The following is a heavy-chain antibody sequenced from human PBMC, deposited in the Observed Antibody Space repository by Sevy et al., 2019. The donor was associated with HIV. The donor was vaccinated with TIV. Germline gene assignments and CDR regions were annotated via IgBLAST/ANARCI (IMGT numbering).Heavy chain of an antibody. CDR1: GFTFSSYV. CDR2: ISGSGGST. Sequence: GGSLRLSCAASGFTFSSYVMSWVRQAPGKGLEWVSAISGSGGSTYYADSVKGRFTISRDNSKNTLYLQMNSLRAEDTAVYYCAKASYGDYYFDYWGQGTLVTVSS. V-gene: IGHV3-23*01. J-gene: IGHJ4*02. CDR3: AKASYGDYYFDY. D-gene: IGHD4-17*01.